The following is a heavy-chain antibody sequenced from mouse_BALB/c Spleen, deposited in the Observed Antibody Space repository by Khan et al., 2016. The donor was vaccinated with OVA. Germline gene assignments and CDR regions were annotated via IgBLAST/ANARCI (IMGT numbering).Heavy chain of an antibody. J-gene: IGHJ2*01. CDR2: INTETGEP. CDR1: GYTFTDYS. V-gene: IGHV9-2-1*01. Sequence: QVQLKQSGPELKKPGETVKISCKASGYTFTDYSMHWVKQAPGKGLKWMGWINTETGEPTYADDFKGRFAFSLETSASTAYLQINNLKNEDTATYFCARRDYFDYWGQGPTLTVSS. CDR3: ARRDYFDY.